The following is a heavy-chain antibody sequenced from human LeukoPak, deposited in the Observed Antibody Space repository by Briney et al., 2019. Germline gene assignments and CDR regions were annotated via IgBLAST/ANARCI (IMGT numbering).Heavy chain of an antibody. Sequence: SETLSLTCAVYGGSFSGYYWSWIRQPPGKGLEWIGEINHSGSTNYNPSLKSRVTISVDTSKNQFSLKLSSVTAADTAVYYCARKGRSLLWFGELSRWFDPWGQGTLVTVSS. V-gene: IGHV4-34*01. D-gene: IGHD3-10*01. CDR2: INHSGST. J-gene: IGHJ5*02. CDR1: GGSFSGYY. CDR3: ARKGRSLLWFGELSRWFDP.